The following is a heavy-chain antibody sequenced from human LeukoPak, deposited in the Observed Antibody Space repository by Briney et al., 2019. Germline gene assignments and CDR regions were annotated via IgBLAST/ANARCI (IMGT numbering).Heavy chain of an antibody. V-gene: IGHV1-24*01. J-gene: IGHJ6*02. D-gene: IGHD4-17*01. CDR3: ATVPQPATTRGNYGDYQVTYYYYGMDV. Sequence: ASVKVSCKVSGYTLTELSMHWVRQAPGKGLEWMGGFDPEDGETIYAQKFQGRVTMTEDTSTDTAYMELSSLRSEDTAVYYCATVPQPATTRGNYGDYQVTYYYYGMDVWGQGTTVTVSS. CDR2: FDPEDGET. CDR1: GYTLTELS.